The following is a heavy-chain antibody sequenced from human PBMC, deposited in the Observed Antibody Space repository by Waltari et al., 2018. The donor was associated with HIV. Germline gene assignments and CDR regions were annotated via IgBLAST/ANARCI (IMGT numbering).Heavy chain of an antibody. J-gene: IGHJ4*02. CDR1: GFTFSSYA. D-gene: IGHD2-21*01. CDR3: AKDNRDPLGTLWY. CDR2: ISGSGGST. V-gene: IGHV3-23*01. Sequence: EVQLLESGGGLVQPGGSLRLSCAASGFTFSSYAMSWVRQAPGKGLGGVSFISGSGGSTYYADSVKGRFTISRDNSKNTLYLQMNSLRAEDTAVYYCAKDNRDPLGTLWYWGQGTLVTVSS.